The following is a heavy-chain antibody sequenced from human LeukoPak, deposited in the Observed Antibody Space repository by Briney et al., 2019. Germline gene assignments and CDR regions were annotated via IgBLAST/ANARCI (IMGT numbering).Heavy chain of an antibody. CDR1: GYTFTGYY. V-gene: IGHV1-2*02. CDR2: INPNSGGT. J-gene: IGHJ4*02. D-gene: IGHD6-19*01. Sequence: ASVKVSCKASGYTFTGYYMHWVRQAPGQGLEWMGWINPNSGGTNYAQKFQGRVTMTRDTSISTAYMELSRLRSDDTAVYYCARDATSSGMAVAGTNDYWGQGTLVTVSS. CDR3: ARDATSSGMAVAGTNDY.